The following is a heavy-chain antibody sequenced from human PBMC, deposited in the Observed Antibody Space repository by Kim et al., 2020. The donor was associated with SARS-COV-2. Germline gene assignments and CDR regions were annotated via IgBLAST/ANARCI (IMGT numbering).Heavy chain of an antibody. Sequence: SETLSLTCAVYGGSFSGYSWIWIRQAPGKGLEWIGEVKHSGITKYHPSLKSRVTISIDTSKKQFSLQLPSGTAADTAAFYCARGWPGVVPSAILGLWPYYYYSAIDVWGQGTTVTVS. CDR2: VKHSGIT. J-gene: IGHJ6*02. V-gene: IGHV4-34*01. CDR1: GGSFSGYS. CDR3: ARGWPGVVPSAILGLWPYYYYSAIDV. D-gene: IGHD2-2*01.